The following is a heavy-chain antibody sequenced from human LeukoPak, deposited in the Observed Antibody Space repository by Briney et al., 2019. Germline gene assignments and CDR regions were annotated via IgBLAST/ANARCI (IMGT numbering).Heavy chain of an antibody. V-gene: IGHV4-61*02. CDR1: GGSISSGSYY. CDR3: ARVRRVVVITLTSGAFDI. D-gene: IGHD3-22*01. CDR2: IYTSGST. J-gene: IGHJ3*02. Sequence: PSQTLSLTCTVSGGSISSGSYYWSWIRQPAGKGLEWIGRIYTSGSTNYNHSLKSRVTISVDTSKHQFSLKLSSVTAADSAVYYCARVRRVVVITLTSGAFDIWGQGTMVTVSS.